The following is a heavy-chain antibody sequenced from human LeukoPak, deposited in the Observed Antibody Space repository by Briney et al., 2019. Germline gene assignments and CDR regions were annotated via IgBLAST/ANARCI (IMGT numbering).Heavy chain of an antibody. Sequence: SETLSLTCTVSGGSVSSGSYYWSWIRQPPGKGLEWIGYIYYSGSTNYNPSLKSRVTISVDTSKNQFSLKLRSVTAADTAVYYCARSGSRVLPAAIWGQGTLVTVSS. D-gene: IGHD2-2*01. J-gene: IGHJ4*02. CDR2: IYYSGST. CDR1: GGSVSSGSYY. V-gene: IGHV4-61*01. CDR3: ARSGSRVLPAAI.